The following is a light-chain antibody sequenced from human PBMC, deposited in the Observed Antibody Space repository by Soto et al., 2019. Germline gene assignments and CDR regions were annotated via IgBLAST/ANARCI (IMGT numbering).Light chain of an antibody. CDR3: LQYYNLWT. V-gene: IGKV1-6*01. CDR1: QGIRND. CDR2: AAS. Sequence: AIQMTQSPSSLSASVGDRVTITCRASQGIRNDLGWYQQRPGKAPKLLIYAASSLQNGVPSRFSGSGSGTDFTLTISSLQPEDFATYYCLQYYNLWTFGQGTKVEIK. J-gene: IGKJ1*01.